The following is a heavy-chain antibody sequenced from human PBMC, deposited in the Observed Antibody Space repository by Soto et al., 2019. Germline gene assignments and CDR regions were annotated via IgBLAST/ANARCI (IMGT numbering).Heavy chain of an antibody. CDR1: GFTFSSYA. D-gene: IGHD1-7*01. J-gene: IGHJ6*02. Sequence: QVQLVESGGGVVQPGRSLRLSCAASGFTFSSYAMHWVRQAPGKGLGWVAVISYDGSNKYYADSVKGRFTISRDNSKNTLYLQMNSLRAEDTAVYYCARDITGTTPYYYYGMDVWGQGTTVTVSS. CDR2: ISYDGSNK. CDR3: ARDITGTTPYYYYGMDV. V-gene: IGHV3-30-3*01.